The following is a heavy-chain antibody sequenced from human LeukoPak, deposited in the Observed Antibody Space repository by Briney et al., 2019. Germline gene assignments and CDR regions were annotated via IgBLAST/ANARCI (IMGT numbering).Heavy chain of an antibody. D-gene: IGHD2-21*02. J-gene: IGHJ3*02. CDR3: ARSRFTMPAYCGGDCYSMGNSGRAFDI. Sequence: SVKVSCKASGGTFSSYAISWVRQAPGQGLEWMGGIIPIFGTANYAQKFQGRVTITADESTSTAYMELSSLRSEDTAVYYCARSRFTMPAYCGGDCYSMGNSGRAFDIWGQGTMVTVSS. CDR2: IIPIFGTA. V-gene: IGHV1-69*13. CDR1: GGTFSSYA.